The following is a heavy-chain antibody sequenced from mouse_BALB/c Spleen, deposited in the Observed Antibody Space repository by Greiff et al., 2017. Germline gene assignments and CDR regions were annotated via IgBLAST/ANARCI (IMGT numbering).Heavy chain of an antibody. V-gene: IGHV7-3*02. CDR1: GFTFTDYY. J-gene: IGHJ2*01. CDR3: ARDGLFDY. CDR2: IRNKANGYTT. Sequence: EVMLVESGGGLVQPGGSQRLSCATSGFTFTDYYMSWVRQPPGKALEWLGFIRNKANGYTTEYSASVKGRFTISRDNSQSILYLQMNTLRAEDSATYYCARDGLFDYWGQGTTLTVSS.